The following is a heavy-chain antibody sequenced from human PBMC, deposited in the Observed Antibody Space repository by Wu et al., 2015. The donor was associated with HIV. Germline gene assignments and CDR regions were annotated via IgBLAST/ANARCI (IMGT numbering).Heavy chain of an antibody. CDR1: GYIFSGHY. J-gene: IGHJ4*02. CDR2: INPDSGGT. CDR3: ARGQPSLDWLTPDY. V-gene: IGHV1-2*02. D-gene: IGHD3-9*01. Sequence: QVQLVQSGAEVKKPGASVKVSCKASGYIFSGHYMNWVRQAPGQGLEWMGWINPDSGGTRYAEKFQGRVTMTSDTSISTAYMELSSLTSDDTAVYYCARGQPSLDWLTPDYWGQGTLVTVSS.